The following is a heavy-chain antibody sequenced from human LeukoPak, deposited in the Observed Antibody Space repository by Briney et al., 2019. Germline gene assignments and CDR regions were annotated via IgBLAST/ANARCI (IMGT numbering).Heavy chain of an antibody. CDR2: ISSRSSTI. Sequence: PGGSLRLSCAASGFSFSSYGMNWVRQAPGKGLEWVSYISSRSSTIYYADSVKGRFTISRDNAKNSLYLQMDSLRAEDTAVYYCARLLHYTMDVWGQGNTVTVSS. V-gene: IGHV3-48*01. CDR3: ARLLHYTMDV. J-gene: IGHJ6*02. CDR1: GFSFSSYG. D-gene: IGHD2-15*01.